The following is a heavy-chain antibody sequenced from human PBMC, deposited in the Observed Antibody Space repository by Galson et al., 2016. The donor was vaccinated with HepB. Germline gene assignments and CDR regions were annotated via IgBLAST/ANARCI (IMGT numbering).Heavy chain of an antibody. Sequence: SLRLSCAASGFTFSGSAMHWVRQASGKGLEWVGHIRSKTNSYATAYAASVKGGFTISRDDSKNTAYLQMSSLKTEDTAVYYCTRQTHYYDGSSYYYFHDAFEIWGQGTMVTVSS. CDR1: GFTFSGSA. V-gene: IGHV3-73*01. D-gene: IGHD3-22*01. J-gene: IGHJ3*02. CDR3: TRQTHYYDGSSYYYFHDAFEI. CDR2: IRSKTNSYAT.